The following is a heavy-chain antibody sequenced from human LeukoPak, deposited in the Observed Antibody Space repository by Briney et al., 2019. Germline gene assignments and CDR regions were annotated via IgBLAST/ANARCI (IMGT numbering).Heavy chain of an antibody. CDR3: AKGGVWFGNSNP. CDR2: ISYDGSDK. D-gene: IGHD3-10*01. V-gene: IGHV3-30*18. CDR1: GFTFNSYA. Sequence: GGSLRLSCAASGFTFNSYAMHWVRQAPGKGLEWVAMISYDGSDKYYTESVKGRCTISRDNSKNTLYLQMNSLRAEDTAVYYCAKGGVWFGNSNPWGQGTLVTVSS. J-gene: IGHJ5*02.